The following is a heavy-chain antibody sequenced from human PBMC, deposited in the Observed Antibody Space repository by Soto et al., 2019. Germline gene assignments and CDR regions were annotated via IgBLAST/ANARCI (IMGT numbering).Heavy chain of an antibody. D-gene: IGHD3-10*01. CDR2: IYHSGST. Sequence: PSETLSLTCTVSGGSISSGGYSWSWIRQPPGKGLEWIGYIYHSGSTYYNPSLKSRVTIPVDRSKNQFSLKLNSVTAADTAVYYCARGPPFGYWGQGTLVTVSS. CDR1: GGSISSGGYS. CDR3: ARGPPFGY. J-gene: IGHJ4*02. V-gene: IGHV4-30-2*01.